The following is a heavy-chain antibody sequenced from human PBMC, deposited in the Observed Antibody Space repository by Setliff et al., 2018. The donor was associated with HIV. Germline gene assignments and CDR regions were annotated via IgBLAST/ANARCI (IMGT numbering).Heavy chain of an antibody. CDR2: INTGKGDT. D-gene: IGHD5-18*01. CDR1: GYIFTMYT. Sequence: ASVKVSCKASGYIFTMYTMYWVRQAPGQRLEWMGRINTGKGDTEYSRKFQGRVTITRDTSASTAYMEMRGLRSEDTAVYYCARVAGIQLWLQENYFDYWGQGTLVTVSS. V-gene: IGHV1-3*04. J-gene: IGHJ4*02. CDR3: ARVAGIQLWLQENYFDY.